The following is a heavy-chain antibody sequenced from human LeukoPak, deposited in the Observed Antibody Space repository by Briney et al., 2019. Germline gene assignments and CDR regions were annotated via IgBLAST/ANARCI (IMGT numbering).Heavy chain of an antibody. V-gene: IGHV3-21*01. CDR2: ISSSSSYI. Sequence: GGSLRLSCAASGFTFSSYSMNWVRQAPGKGLEWVSSISSSSSYIYYADSVKGRFTISRANAKNSLYLQMNSLRAEDTAVYYCARDDSTSDTFDIWGQGTMVTVSS. J-gene: IGHJ3*02. CDR3: ARDDSTSDTFDI. D-gene: IGHD3-22*01. CDR1: GFTFSSYS.